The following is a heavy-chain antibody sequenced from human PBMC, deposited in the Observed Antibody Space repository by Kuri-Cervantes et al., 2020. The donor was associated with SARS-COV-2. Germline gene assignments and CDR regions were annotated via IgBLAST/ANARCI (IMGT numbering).Heavy chain of an antibody. CDR1: GFTFSSYD. Sequence: GESLKISCAASGFTFSSYDMHWVRQATGKGLEWVSAIGTAGDPYYPGSVKGRFTISRENPKNSLYLQMNSLRAGDTAVYYCARGYCSSTSCYTDYYYGMDVWGQGTTVTVSS. D-gene: IGHD2-2*02. CDR2: IGTAGDP. V-gene: IGHV3-13*05. CDR3: ARGYCSSTSCYTDYYYGMDV. J-gene: IGHJ6*02.